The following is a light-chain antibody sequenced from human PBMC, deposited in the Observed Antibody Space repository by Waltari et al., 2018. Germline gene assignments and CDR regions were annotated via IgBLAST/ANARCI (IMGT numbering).Light chain of an antibody. CDR2: DAS. J-gene: IGKJ5*01. Sequence: EIVLTQSPATLSLSPGERGTLSCRASQSVNTNLAWYQQKPGQAPRLLIYDASNTATGIPARFSGSGSGTDFTLTISSLEREDFAVYYCQQRSTWPSITFGQGTRLEIK. V-gene: IGKV3-11*01. CDR3: QQRSTWPSIT. CDR1: QSVNTN.